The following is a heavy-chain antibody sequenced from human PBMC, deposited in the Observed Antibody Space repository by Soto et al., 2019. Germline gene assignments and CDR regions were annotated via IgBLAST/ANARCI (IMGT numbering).Heavy chain of an antibody. Sequence: EVQLVESGGGLVQPGRSLRLSCAVSGSTSNEYAMHWFRQAPGKGLEWVSGIFLESDRTGYADSVKGRFTTSRDKAKNSLYLQMNSLRPEDTALYYCGKDGKAGGLDFWGQGTLVTVSS. V-gene: IGHV3-9*02. CDR3: GKDGKAGGLDF. J-gene: IGHJ4*02. CDR1: GSTSNEYA. D-gene: IGHD2-15*01. CDR2: IFLESDRT.